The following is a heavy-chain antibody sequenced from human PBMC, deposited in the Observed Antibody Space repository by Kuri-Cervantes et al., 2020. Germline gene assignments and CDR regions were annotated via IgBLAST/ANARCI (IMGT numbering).Heavy chain of an antibody. CDR3: GAPGVFGVPRLLDF. Sequence: GESLKISCAASGFTFSSYAMSWVRQAPGKGLEWVSAISGSGGSTYYADSVKGRFTISRDNSKNTLYLHMNSLRVEDKAVYYCGAPGVFGVPRLLDFWGQGTLVTVSS. CDR2: ISGSGGST. CDR1: GFTFSSYA. V-gene: IGHV3-23*01. J-gene: IGHJ4*02. D-gene: IGHD3-3*01.